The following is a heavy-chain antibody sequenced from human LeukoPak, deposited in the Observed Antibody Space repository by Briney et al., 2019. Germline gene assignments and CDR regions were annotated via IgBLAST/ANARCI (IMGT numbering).Heavy chain of an antibody. Sequence: PSETLSLTCAVYGGSFSGYYWSWIRQPPGKVLEWIGEINHSGSTNYNPSLKSRVTISVDTSKNQFSLKLSSVTAAGTAVYYCARVPRGNLRYYYYYMDVWGKGTTVTVSS. CDR1: GGSFSGYY. CDR2: INHSGST. J-gene: IGHJ6*03. D-gene: IGHD3-10*01. CDR3: ARVPRGNLRYYYYYMDV. V-gene: IGHV4-34*01.